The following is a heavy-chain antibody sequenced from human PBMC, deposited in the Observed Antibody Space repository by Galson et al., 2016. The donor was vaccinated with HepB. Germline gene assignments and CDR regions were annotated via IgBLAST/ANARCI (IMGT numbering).Heavy chain of an antibody. CDR1: GGTTRNSNYF. D-gene: IGHD2-21*01. CDR3: ARFAPQVRGLSNWFDP. V-gene: IGHV4-39*01. Sequence: SETLSLTCTVSGGTTRNSNYFWGWVRQSPGKGLEWIGGIFWSGTTYLNPSLKSRVTISVDTSTNQFSLRLNSVTAADAAVYYCARFAPQVRGLSNWFDPWGQGTLVTVSS. CDR2: IFWSGTT. J-gene: IGHJ5*02.